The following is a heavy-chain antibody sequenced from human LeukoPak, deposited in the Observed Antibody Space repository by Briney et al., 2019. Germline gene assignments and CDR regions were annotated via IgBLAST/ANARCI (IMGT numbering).Heavy chain of an antibody. Sequence: SETLSLTCTVSGGSISSYYWSWIRQPPGKGLELIGYIYYSGSTNYNPSLKSRVTISVDTSKNQFSLKLSSVTAADTAVYYCARYDDSSGYYPNDAFDIRGQGTMVTVSS. CDR3: ARYDDSSGYYPNDAFDI. D-gene: IGHD3-22*01. CDR1: GGSISSYY. CDR2: IYYSGST. J-gene: IGHJ3*02. V-gene: IGHV4-59*01.